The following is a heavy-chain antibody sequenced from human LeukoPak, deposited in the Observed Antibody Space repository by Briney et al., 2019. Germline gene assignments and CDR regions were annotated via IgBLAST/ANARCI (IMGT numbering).Heavy chain of an antibody. J-gene: IGHJ5*02. CDR3: ARSDYYDSSGYPTHLNWFDP. D-gene: IGHD3-22*01. CDR2: IYITGST. V-gene: IGHV4-4*07. CDR1: GGSMSSYY. Sequence: SETLSLTCTVSGGSMSSYYRSWIRQPAGKGLEWIGRIYITGSTNYNPSLKSRVTMSVDTSKNQFSLKLSSVPDADTAVYYCARSDYYDSSGYPTHLNWFDPWGQGTLVTVSS.